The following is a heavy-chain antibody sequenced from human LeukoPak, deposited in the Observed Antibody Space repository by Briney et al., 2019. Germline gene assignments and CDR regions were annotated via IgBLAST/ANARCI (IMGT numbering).Heavy chain of an antibody. CDR1: GFSLSDVY. V-gene: IGHV3-11*06. CDR2: ISSSGSST. D-gene: IGHD6-19*01. J-gene: IGHJ4*02. Sequence: GGSLRLSCAASGFSLSDVYMSWIRQAPGKGLEWVSYISSSGSSTKYADFVKGRLTISKDNAKNSLYLQMNNLRVEDTAVYYCARDRGRVAGEYFDYWGQGTLVTVSS. CDR3: ARDRGRVAGEYFDY.